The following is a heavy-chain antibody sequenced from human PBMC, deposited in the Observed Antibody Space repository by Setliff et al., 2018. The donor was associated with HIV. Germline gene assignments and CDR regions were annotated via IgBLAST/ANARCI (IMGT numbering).Heavy chain of an antibody. Sequence: ASVKVSCKAPGDTFSNYPISWLRQAPGQGPEWMGGIIPALGTANYAQKFQGRVTFTADESTNTAFMELSSLRSEDTAVYYCARDAGYSGSAWDSWGQGTLVTVSS. V-gene: IGHV1-69*13. CDR1: GDTFSNYP. J-gene: IGHJ4*02. CDR2: IIPALGTA. D-gene: IGHD1-26*01. CDR3: ARDAGYSGSAWDS.